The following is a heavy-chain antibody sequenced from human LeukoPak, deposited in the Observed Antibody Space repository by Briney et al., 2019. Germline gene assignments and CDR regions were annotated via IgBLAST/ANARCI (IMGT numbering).Heavy chain of an antibody. CDR2: INPQSGGT. Sequence: GASVKVSCKASGYTFTGYYMHWVRQAPGQGLEWMGWINPQSGGTKYAQKFQGRVTMTRDTSISTAYMELSRLRSDDTAVYYCAKDGGGQQLDNWFDPWGQGTLVTVSS. D-gene: IGHD6-13*01. J-gene: IGHJ5*02. V-gene: IGHV1-2*02. CDR3: AKDGGGQQLDNWFDP. CDR1: GYTFTGYY.